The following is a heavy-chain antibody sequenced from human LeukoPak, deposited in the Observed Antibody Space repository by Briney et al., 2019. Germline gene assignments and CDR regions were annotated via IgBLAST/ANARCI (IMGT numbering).Heavy chain of an antibody. CDR1: GGSISSGDYY. CDR2: IYYSGST. J-gene: IGHJ4*02. CDR3: ARGHDGSGVPFGY. Sequence: SETLSLTCTVSGGSISSGDYYWSWIRQPPGKGLEWIGYIYYSGSTYYNPSLKSRVTISVDTSKNQFSLKLSSVTAADTAVYYCARGHDGSGVPFGYWGQGTLVTVSS. D-gene: IGHD3-10*01. V-gene: IGHV4-30-4*01.